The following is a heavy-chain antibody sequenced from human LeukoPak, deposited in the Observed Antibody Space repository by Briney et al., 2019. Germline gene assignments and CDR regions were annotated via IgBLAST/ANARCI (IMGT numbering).Heavy chain of an antibody. CDR1: GGSISSSSYY. CDR3: ARDHRGSGSRYYYYYMDV. J-gene: IGHJ6*03. V-gene: IGHV4-39*07. CDR2: IYYSGST. Sequence: SETLSLTSTVSGGSISSSSYYWSWIRQPPGKGLEWIGSIYYSGSTYYNPSLKSRVTISVDTSKNQFSLKLSSVTAADTAVYYCARDHRGSGSRYYYYYMDVWGKGTTVTISS. D-gene: IGHD3-10*01.